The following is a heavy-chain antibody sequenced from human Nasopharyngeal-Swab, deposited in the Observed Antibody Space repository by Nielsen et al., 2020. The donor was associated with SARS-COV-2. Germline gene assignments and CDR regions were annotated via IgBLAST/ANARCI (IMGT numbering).Heavy chain of an antibody. V-gene: IGHV4-34*01. J-gene: IGHJ6*03. CDR1: GASFSGYY. Sequence: SETLSLTCGLNGASFSGYYWGWIRQPPGQGLEWIGDITRSGSTNYNPALKSRVTISMATSKGEFSLKLTSVTAADTAIYFCARVNNGGGIVPASYSFFMDVWGKGTSVAVSS. D-gene: IGHD2-2*01. CDR2: ITRSGST. CDR3: ARVNNGGGIVPASYSFFMDV.